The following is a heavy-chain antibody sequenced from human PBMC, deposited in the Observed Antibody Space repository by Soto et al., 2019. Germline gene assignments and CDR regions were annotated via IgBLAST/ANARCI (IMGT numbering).Heavy chain of an antibody. CDR2: VSAYNGYT. CDR1: GFTFSNYG. J-gene: IGHJ1*01. CDR3: ARGTSIAVTEGP. D-gene: IGHD6-19*01. Sequence: QVQLVQSGAEVKKPGASVKVSCKGSGFTFSNYGFNWVRQAPGQGLEWVGWVSAYNGYTKSAQNFQYRLIMTSDTSTNTDYMELRGLRPYDTAMYYGARGTSIAVTEGPWGQGTLVTVSS. V-gene: IGHV1-18*01.